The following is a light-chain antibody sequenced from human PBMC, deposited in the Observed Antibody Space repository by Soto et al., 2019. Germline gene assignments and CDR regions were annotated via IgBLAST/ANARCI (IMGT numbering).Light chain of an antibody. J-gene: IGKJ1*01. CDR3: QQYNIYSGT. CDR1: QSISSW. Sequence: IKMKKSSATLSASVGNRVTITCRASQSISSWLAWYQQKPGKAPKLLIYDASSLESGVPSRFSGSGSGTEFTLTISCLQPDDFATYYCQQYNIYSGTFGQGAKVDIK. CDR2: DAS. V-gene: IGKV1-5*01.